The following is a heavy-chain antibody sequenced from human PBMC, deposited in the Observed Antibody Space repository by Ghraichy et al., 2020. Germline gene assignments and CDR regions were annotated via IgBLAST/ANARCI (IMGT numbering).Heavy chain of an antibody. J-gene: IGHJ4*02. CDR3: AKDLKPIVVGTNYFDY. CDR2: ISWNSGSI. D-gene: IGHD2-21*01. CDR1: GFTFDDYA. V-gene: IGHV3-9*01. Sequence: GGSLRLSCAASGFTFDDYAMHWVRQAPGKGLEWVSGISWNSGSIGYADSVKGRFTISRDNAKNSLYLQMNSLRAEDTALYYCAKDLKPIVVGTNYFDYWGQGTLVTVSS.